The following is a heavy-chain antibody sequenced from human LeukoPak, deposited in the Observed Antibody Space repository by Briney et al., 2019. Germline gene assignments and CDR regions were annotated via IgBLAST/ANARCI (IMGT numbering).Heavy chain of an antibody. Sequence: HPGGSLRLSCAASGFTFSNYAIHWVRQAPGKGLEWVAFIRYDGSNKYYVDSVKGRFTISRDNSKNTLYLQMNSLRAEDTAVYYCARGYRGRDSSVGFDHWGQGNLVTVSS. V-gene: IGHV3-30*02. CDR3: ARGYRGRDSSVGFDH. CDR2: IRYDGSNK. D-gene: IGHD3-16*01. CDR1: GFTFSNYA. J-gene: IGHJ4*02.